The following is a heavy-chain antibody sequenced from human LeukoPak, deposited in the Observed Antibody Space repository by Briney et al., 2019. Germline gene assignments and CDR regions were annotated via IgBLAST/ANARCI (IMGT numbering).Heavy chain of an antibody. CDR1: GGSISSGGYS. V-gene: IGHV4-30-2*01. J-gene: IGHJ4*02. CDR2: IYHSGST. D-gene: IGHD4-17*01. Sequence: SQTLSLTCAVSGGSISSGGYSWSWIRQPPGKGLEWIGYIYHSGSTYYNPSLKSRVTISVDRSKNQFSLKLSSVTAADTAVYYCARSYYGEFGYWGQGTLVTVSS. CDR3: ARSYYGEFGY.